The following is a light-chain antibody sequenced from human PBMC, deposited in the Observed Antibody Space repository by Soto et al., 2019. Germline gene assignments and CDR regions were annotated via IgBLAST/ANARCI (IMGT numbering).Light chain of an antibody. CDR2: EAS. J-gene: IGKJ1*01. CDR1: QCVSRW. Sequence: DIQMTQSPSTLSASVGDTVTITCRASQCVSRWLNWYQQKPGKAPRLLIYEASNLGSGDPMRFSGSGSGTEFVLTITSLQPADSATYYCQQFNSTVWTYGQRTRVEI. CDR3: QQFNSTVWT. V-gene: IGKV1-5*01.